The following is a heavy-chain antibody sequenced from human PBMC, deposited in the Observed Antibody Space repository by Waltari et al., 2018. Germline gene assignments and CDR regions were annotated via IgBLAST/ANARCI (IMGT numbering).Heavy chain of an antibody. CDR1: GFTFSSYA. J-gene: IGHJ4*02. Sequence: EVQLLESGGGLVQPGGSLRLSCAASGFTFSSYAMSWVRQAPGKGLEWVSAISGSGGSTYYADSGKGRFTSSRDNSKNTLYLQMNSRRAEDTAVYYCAKCGRIAVAGRPDYWGQGTLVTVSS. D-gene: IGHD6-19*01. CDR3: AKCGRIAVAGRPDY. CDR2: ISGSGGST. V-gene: IGHV3-23*01.